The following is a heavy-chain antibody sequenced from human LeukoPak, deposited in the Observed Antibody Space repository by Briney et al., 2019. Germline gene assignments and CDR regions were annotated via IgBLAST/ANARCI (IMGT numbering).Heavy chain of an antibody. CDR2: IYYSGST. CDR3: ARRGYYDSSGYWATGY. CDR1: GGSISSSSYY. D-gene: IGHD3-22*01. Sequence: SETLSLTCTVSGGSISSSSYYWGWIRQPPGKGLEWIGSIYYSGSTYYNPSLKGRVTISVDTSKNQFSLKLSSVTAADTAVYYCARRGYYDSSGYWATGYWGQGTLVTVSS. J-gene: IGHJ4*02. V-gene: IGHV4-39*01.